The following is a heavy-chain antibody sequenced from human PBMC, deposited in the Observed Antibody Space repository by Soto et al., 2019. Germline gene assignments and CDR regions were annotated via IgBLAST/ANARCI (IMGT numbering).Heavy chain of an antibody. Sequence: PGGSLRLSCAASGFTFSSYGMHWVRQAPGKGLEWVAVISYDGSNKYYADSVKGRFTISRDNSKNTLYLQMNSLRAEDTAVYYCAKGSEYYDDSSGYYMDYCGQGTLVTVSS. D-gene: IGHD3-22*01. CDR2: ISYDGSNK. J-gene: IGHJ4*02. V-gene: IGHV3-30*18. CDR3: AKGSEYYDDSSGYYMDY. CDR1: GFTFSSYG.